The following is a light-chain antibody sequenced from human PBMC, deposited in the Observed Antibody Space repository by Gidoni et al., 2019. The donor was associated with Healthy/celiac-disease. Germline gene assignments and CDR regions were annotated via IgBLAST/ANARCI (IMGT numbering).Light chain of an antibody. CDR1: SGTIASNY. Sequence: HSVSESPGKTVTISCTRSSGTIASNYVQWYQQRPGSAPTTVIYEDNQRPSGVPDRFSGSIDSSSNSASLTISGLKTEDEADYYCQSSDSSHRVFGGGTKLTVL. CDR3: QSSDSSHRV. J-gene: IGLJ3*02. CDR2: EDN. V-gene: IGLV6-57*03.